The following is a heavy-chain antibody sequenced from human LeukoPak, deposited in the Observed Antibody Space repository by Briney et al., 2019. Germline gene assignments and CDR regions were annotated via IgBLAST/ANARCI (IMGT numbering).Heavy chain of an antibody. J-gene: IGHJ2*01. CDR1: GYTFTNYG. V-gene: IGHV1-18*01. CDR2: ISPYNGNT. CDR3: ARFEFRDANLDL. Sequence: ASVKVSCKASGYTFTNYGISWVRQAPGQGLEWMGWISPYNGNTNYAQKLQGRFIMTTDTSTTTAYMELRSLRSDDTAIYYCARFEFRDANLDLWGRGTLVTVFS. D-gene: IGHD2-21*01.